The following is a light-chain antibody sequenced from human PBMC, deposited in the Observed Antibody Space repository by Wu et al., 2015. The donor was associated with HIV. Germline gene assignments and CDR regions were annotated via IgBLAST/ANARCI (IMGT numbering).Light chain of an antibody. CDR1: QSVSSY. CDR2: NAS. Sequence: IVLTQSPATLSLSPGVRATLSCRASQSVSSYLAWYQQKPGQAPSLLIYNASTRATGVAARFSGSGSGTEFTLSLSSLQSEDFAVYHCQQYNNWPPWTFGQGTRVEVK. CDR3: QQYNNWPPWT. J-gene: IGKJ1*01. V-gene: IGKV3-15*01.